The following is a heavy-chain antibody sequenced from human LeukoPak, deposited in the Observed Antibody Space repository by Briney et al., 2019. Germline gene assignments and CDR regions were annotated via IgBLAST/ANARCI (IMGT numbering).Heavy chain of an antibody. V-gene: IGHV3-30*04. J-gene: IGHJ6*02. D-gene: IGHD2-2*01. CDR2: ISYDESNK. Sequence: PGGSLRLSCSASGFTFSSYPMHWVRQAPGKGLEWVAVISYDESNKYYTDSVKGRFTISRDNSKNTLYVQMNSLRAEDTAVYYCARDRRSCSSTSCLHNYYYYYGMDVWGQGTTVTVSS. CDR3: ARDRRSCSSTSCLHNYYYYYGMDV. CDR1: GFTFSSYP.